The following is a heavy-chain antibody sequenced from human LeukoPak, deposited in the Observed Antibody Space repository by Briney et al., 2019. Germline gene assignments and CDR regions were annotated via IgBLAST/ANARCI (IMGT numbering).Heavy chain of an antibody. Sequence: ASVKVSCKASGYSFTDYYIHWVRQAPVQGLEWMGWINPNSGGTIYAQKFQGRVTMTRDTSINTAYMELSSLRSDDTAVYYCARVASTTRRHDAFDIWGQGTVVTVSS. V-gene: IGHV1-2*02. D-gene: IGHD1-1*01. J-gene: IGHJ3*02. CDR2: INPNSGGT. CDR1: GYSFTDYY. CDR3: ARVASTTRRHDAFDI.